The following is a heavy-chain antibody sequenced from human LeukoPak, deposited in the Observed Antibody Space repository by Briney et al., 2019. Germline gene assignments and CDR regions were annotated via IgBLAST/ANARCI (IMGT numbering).Heavy chain of an antibody. J-gene: IGHJ4*02. CDR3: ARIDLWFGELFYFDY. CDR2: IYYSGST. Sequence: SGTLSLTCAVSGGSISSYDWCWVRQPPGKGLEWIGYIYYSGSTNYTPSRKSRVTISVDTSKTQFSLKLSSVTAADTAVYYCARIDLWFGELFYFDYWGQGTLVTVSS. CDR1: GGSISSYD. D-gene: IGHD3-10*01. V-gene: IGHV4-59*01.